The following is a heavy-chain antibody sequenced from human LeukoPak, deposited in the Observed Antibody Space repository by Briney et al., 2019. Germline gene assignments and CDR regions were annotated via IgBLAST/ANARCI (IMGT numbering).Heavy chain of an antibody. CDR1: GFSFRTGGVG. J-gene: IGHJ6*03. CDR3: AHTSKYCSSDNCYPYYYYYYMDV. V-gene: IGHV2-5*02. Sequence: SGPTLVKPTQTLTLTCTFSGFSFRTGGVGVGWIRQPPGKALEWLAFIYWDDDERYSPSLERRLTITRDISTNQVELIMTNMDPADTATYYCAHTSKYCSSDNCYPYYYYYYMDVWGEGTTITVSS. CDR2: IYWDDDE. D-gene: IGHD2-15*01.